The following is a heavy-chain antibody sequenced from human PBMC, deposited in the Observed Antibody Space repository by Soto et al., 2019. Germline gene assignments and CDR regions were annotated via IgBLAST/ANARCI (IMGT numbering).Heavy chain of an antibody. CDR3: ALAGYDSNYYAVTPLSAGHF. V-gene: IGHV3-11*01. CDR2: ISISGSII. J-gene: IGHJ4*02. Sequence: QVQLVVSGGGLVKPGGSLRISCAASGFTFSDYYISWIRQAPGKGLEWVSYISISGSIIYYEDPVKGRFTISRNNAKNSLYLQMNSLRAEDTAVYYCALAGYDSNYYAVTPLSAGHFWGQGTLVTVSS. D-gene: IGHD4-4*01. CDR1: GFTFSDYY.